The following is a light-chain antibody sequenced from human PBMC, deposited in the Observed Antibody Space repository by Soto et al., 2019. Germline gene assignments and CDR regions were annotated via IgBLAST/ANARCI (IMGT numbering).Light chain of an antibody. Sequence: QSVLTQPPSVSDAPRQRVTISCSGSSSNIGNNAVNWYQQLPGKAPKLLIYYDDLLPSGVSDRFSGSKSGTSASLAISGLQSEDEADYYCAAWDDSRNGGVFGGGTKLTVL. J-gene: IGLJ3*02. CDR2: YDD. V-gene: IGLV1-36*01. CDR3: AAWDDSRNGGV. CDR1: SSNIGNNA.